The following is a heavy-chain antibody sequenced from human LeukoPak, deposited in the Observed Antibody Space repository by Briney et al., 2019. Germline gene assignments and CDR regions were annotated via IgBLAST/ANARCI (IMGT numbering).Heavy chain of an antibody. CDR2: ISAYNGNT. D-gene: IGHD1-26*01. Sequence: ASVKVSCKASGYTFTGYYMHWVRQAPGQGLEWMGWISAYNGNTNYAQKLQGRVTMTTDTSTSTAYMELRSLRSDDTAVYYCARLRKGATYYYYYYMDVWGKGTTVTVSS. CDR1: GYTFTGYY. CDR3: ARLRKGATYYYYYYMDV. J-gene: IGHJ6*03. V-gene: IGHV1-18*04.